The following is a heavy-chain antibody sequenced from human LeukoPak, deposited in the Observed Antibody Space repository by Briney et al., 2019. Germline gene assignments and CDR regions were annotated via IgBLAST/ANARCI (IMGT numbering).Heavy chain of an antibody. J-gene: IGHJ4*02. V-gene: IGHV3-15*04. D-gene: IGHD1-26*01. CDR3: TLDDVGLAPDY. Sequence: GGSLRLSCAASGFTFNSYSMNWVRQAPGKGLEWVGRIESKSDGGTTYYAAPVKGRFTISRDDLKNTLYLQMNSLKTEDTAVYFCTLDDVGLAPDYWGQGTLVTVSS. CDR1: GFTFNSYS. CDR2: IESKSDGGTT.